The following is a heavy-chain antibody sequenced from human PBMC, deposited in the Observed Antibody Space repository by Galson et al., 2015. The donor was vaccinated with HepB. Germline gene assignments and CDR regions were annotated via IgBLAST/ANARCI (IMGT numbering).Heavy chain of an antibody. CDR3: ARDPFAYSGGH. D-gene: IGHD2-15*01. J-gene: IGHJ4*02. Sequence: GYKTYYADSVRGRFTISRDNSKNTLYLQMNSLRAEDTAVYYCARDPFAYSGGHWGQGTLVTVSS. CDR2: GYKT. V-gene: IGHV3-23*01.